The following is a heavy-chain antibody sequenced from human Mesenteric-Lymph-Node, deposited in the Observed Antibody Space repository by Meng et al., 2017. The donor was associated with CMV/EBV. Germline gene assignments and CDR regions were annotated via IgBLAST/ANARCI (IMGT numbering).Heavy chain of an antibody. V-gene: IGHV4-59*01. CDR3: ARELEQGDYFDY. J-gene: IGHJ4*02. D-gene: IGHD1/OR15-1a*01. CDR2: IYYSGST. CDR1: GGSISSYY. Sequence: TCNVSGGSISSYYWSWIRQPPGKGLEWIGYIYYSGSTNYNPSLKSRVTISVDTSKNQFSLKLSSVTAADTAVYYCARELEQGDYFDYWGQGTLVTVSS.